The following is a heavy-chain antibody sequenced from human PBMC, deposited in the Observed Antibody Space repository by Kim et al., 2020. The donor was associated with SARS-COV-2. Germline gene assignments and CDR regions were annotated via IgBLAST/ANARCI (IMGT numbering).Heavy chain of an antibody. CDR2: TNSDETIT. CDR3: ASLDFLSGSNY. CDR1: RFTFSNYW. Sequence: GGSLRLSCAASRFTFSNYWMHWVRQAPGKGLVWVSQTNSDETITNYADSVKGRFTISRDNAKKMLYLQMNSLRAEDTAVYYCASLDFLSGSNYWGQGTLVTVSS. D-gene: IGHD3-3*01. J-gene: IGHJ4*02. V-gene: IGHV3-74*01.